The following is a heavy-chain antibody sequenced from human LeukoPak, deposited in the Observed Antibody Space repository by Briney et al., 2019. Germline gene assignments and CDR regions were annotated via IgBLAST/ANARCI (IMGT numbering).Heavy chain of an antibody. D-gene: IGHD3-10*01. CDR1: GFTFSSYW. CDR3: ARAVTYFYGSVTYDWFDP. J-gene: IGHJ5*02. V-gene: IGHV3-74*01. CDR2: IKSDDST. Sequence: GGSLRLSCAASGFTFSSYWMHWVRQIPGKGLVWVSRIKSDDSTIYADSVKGRFTISRDNAKNTVYLQMNSLRAEDTAIYYCARAVTYFYGSVTYDWFDPWGQGTLVTVSS.